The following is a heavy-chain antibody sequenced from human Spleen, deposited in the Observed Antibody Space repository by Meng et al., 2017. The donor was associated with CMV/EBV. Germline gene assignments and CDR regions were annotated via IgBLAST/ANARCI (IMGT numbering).Heavy chain of an antibody. D-gene: IGHD3-10*01. V-gene: IGHV1-2*02. Sequence: ASVKVSCKTSGYSFTNYYMHWVRQAPGQGLEWMGWINPNSGGTNYAQKFQGRVTMSRDTSINTAYMELSRLRSDDTAVYYCARRYYGSGSYYDNNWFDPWGQGTLVTVSS. CDR3: ARRYYGSGSYYDNNWFDP. J-gene: IGHJ5*02. CDR2: INPNSGGT. CDR1: GYSFTNYY.